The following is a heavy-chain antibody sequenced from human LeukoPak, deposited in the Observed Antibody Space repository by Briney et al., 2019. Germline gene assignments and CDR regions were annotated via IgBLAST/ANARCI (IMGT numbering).Heavy chain of an antibody. J-gene: IGHJ5*02. V-gene: IGHV4-39*01. CDR3: VRRRGKGAVNWFDP. D-gene: IGHD3-16*01. CDR2: LYYDGRT. Sequence: SETLSLTCTVFGDSVSSSNYYWAWFRQPPGKGLDWIGSLYYDGRTYYSPSLESQVTVSVDTSKNQFALKLTSVTAADTAVYFCVRRRGKGAVNWFDPGGPGTWVTVSS. CDR1: GDSVSSSNYY.